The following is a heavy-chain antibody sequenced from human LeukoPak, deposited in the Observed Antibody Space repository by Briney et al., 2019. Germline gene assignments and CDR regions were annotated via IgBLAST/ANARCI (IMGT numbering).Heavy chain of an antibody. CDR1: GGSISSYY. CDR3: ARELRSFGEAHYLDY. Sequence: PSETLSLTRTVSGGSISSYYWSWIRQPPGKGLEWIGYIYYSGSTNYNPSLKSRVTISVDTSKNQFSLKLSSVTAADTAVYYCARELRSFGEAHYLDYWGQGTLVTVSS. CDR2: IYYSGST. J-gene: IGHJ4*02. V-gene: IGHV4-59*01. D-gene: IGHD3-10*01.